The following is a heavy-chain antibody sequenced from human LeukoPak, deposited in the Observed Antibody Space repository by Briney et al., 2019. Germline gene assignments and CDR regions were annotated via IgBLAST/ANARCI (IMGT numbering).Heavy chain of an antibody. D-gene: IGHD3-22*01. Sequence: SVKVSCKASGGTFSSYAISWVRQAPGQGLEWMGGIIPIFGTANYAQKFQGRVTITADKSTGTAYMELSSLRSEDTAVYYCAGGSGAYYYDSSGYFLDYWGQGTLVTVSS. J-gene: IGHJ4*02. CDR3: AGGSGAYYYDSSGYFLDY. CDR2: IIPIFGTA. V-gene: IGHV1-69*06. CDR1: GGTFSSYA.